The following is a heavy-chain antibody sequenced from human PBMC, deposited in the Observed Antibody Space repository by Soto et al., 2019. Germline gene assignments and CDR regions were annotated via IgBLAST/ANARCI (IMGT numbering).Heavy chain of an antibody. D-gene: IGHD3-10*01. V-gene: IGHV3-30-3*01. Sequence: QVQLVESGGGVVQPGRSLRLSCAASGFTFSSYAMHWVRQAPGKGLEWVAVISYDGSNKYYADSVKGRFTISRDNSKNTLYLQMNSLRAEDTAVYYCARKGGFGELFSSYFDYWGQGTLVTVSS. CDR1: GFTFSSYA. J-gene: IGHJ4*02. CDR3: ARKGGFGELFSSYFDY. CDR2: ISYDGSNK.